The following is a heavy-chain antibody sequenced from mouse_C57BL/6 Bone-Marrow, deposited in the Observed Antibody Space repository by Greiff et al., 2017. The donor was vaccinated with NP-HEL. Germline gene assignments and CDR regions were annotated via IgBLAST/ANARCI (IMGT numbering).Heavy chain of an antibody. CDR2: IRNKANNHAT. CDR3: TRQDYGSSPYYAMDY. D-gene: IGHD1-1*01. Sequence: EVQRVESGGGLVQPGGSMKLSCAASGFTFSDAWMDWVRQSPEKGLEWVAEIRNKANNHATYYAESVKGRFTISRDDSKSSVYLQMNSLRAEDTGIYYCTRQDYGSSPYYAMDYWGQGTSVTVSS. V-gene: IGHV6-6*01. CDR1: GFTFSDAW. J-gene: IGHJ4*01.